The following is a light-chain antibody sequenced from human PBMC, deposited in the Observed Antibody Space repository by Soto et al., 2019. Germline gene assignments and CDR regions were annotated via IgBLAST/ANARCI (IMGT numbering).Light chain of an antibody. CDR1: QSVSSTY. CDR3: HQYVSSWT. Sequence: EIVLTQSPGTLSLSPEERATLSCRASQSVSSTYVAWYQQKSGQAPRLLIYGASSRATGIPDRFSGSGSGTDFTLTISRLEPEDFAVYYCHQYVSSWTFGQGTKVDIK. J-gene: IGKJ1*01. CDR2: GAS. V-gene: IGKV3-20*01.